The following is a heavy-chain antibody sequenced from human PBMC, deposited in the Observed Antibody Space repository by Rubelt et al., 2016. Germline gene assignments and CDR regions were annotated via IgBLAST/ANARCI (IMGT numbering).Heavy chain of an antibody. D-gene: IGHD4-17*01. CDR2: IYTRGST. V-gene: IGHV4-4*07. CDR1: GGSISSYY. J-gene: IGHJ4*02. CDR3: ARETQPTVTTRGEVDY. Sequence: QVQLQESGPGLVKPSETLSLTCTVSGGSISSYYWSWIRQPAGKGLEWIGRIYTRGSTNYNPSLKSRVTMSVDTSKNQFSLKLSSVTAADTAVYYCARETQPTVTTRGEVDYWGQGTLVTVSS.